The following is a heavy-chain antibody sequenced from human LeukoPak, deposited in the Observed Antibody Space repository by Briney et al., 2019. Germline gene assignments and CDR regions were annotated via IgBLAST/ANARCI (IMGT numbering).Heavy chain of an antibody. D-gene: IGHD6-13*01. J-gene: IGHJ4*02. V-gene: IGHV3-15*07. Sequence: GGSLRLSCVASGFTFTNAWMNWVRQAPGKGLEWVGHIKSKTDGGTTDHAAPVKGRFTISRDDSKNTLYLQMNSLKTEDTAVYYCTRRSSAAGRQYFDYWGQGTLVTVSS. CDR1: GFTFTNAW. CDR2: IKSKTDGGTT. CDR3: TRRSSAAGRQYFDY.